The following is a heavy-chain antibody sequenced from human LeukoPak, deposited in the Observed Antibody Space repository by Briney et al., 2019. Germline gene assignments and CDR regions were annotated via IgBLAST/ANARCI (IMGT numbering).Heavy chain of an antibody. CDR3: ARETRGYSSSWYVGYFDY. J-gene: IGHJ4*02. CDR2: IWYEGSNK. D-gene: IGHD6-13*01. CDR1: GFTFSSYG. Sequence: GGSLRLSCAASGFTFSSYGMHWVRQAPGMGLEWGAVIWYEGSNKYYADSVKGRFTISRDNSKNTLYLQMNSLRAEDTAVYYWARETRGYSSSWYVGYFDYWGQGTLVTVSS. V-gene: IGHV3-33*01.